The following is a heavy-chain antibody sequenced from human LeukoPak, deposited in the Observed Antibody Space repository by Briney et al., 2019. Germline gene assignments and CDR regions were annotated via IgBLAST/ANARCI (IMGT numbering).Heavy chain of an antibody. CDR1: GGSISSYY. Sequence: PSETLSLTCTVSGGSISSYYWSWIRQPPGKGLEWIGYIYDSGSTKYNPSLKSRVTISVDKSKNQFSLKLSSVTAADTAVYYCARGHRIVATMAWFDPWGQGTLVTVSS. J-gene: IGHJ5*02. CDR2: IYDSGST. V-gene: IGHV4-59*12. CDR3: ARGHRIVATMAWFDP. D-gene: IGHD5-12*01.